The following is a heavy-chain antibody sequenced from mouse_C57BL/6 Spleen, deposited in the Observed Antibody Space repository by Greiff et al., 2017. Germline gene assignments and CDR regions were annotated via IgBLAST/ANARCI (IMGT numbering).Heavy chain of an antibody. CDR2: IRNKANGYTT. J-gene: IGHJ2*01. V-gene: IGHV7-3*01. CDR1: GFTFTDYY. CDR3: ARTPPHFYFDY. Sequence: EVKLMESGGGLVQPGGSLSLSCAASGFTFTDYYMSWVRQPPGKALEWLGFIRNKANGYTTEYSASVKGRFTISRDNSQSILYLQMNALRAEDSATCYCARTPPHFYFDYWGQGTTLTVSS.